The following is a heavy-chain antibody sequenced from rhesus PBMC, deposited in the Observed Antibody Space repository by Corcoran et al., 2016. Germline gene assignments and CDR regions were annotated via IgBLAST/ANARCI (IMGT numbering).Heavy chain of an antibody. CDR1: EFTFRRSE. D-gene: IGHD4-23*01. Sequence: EQLVESGGALVQPGASLRLSCAASEFTFRRSELEWVRQAPGKGMEWIAASTAEGATYYSDSVKGRLSISRDNAKSSLYLQMNSLRTEDSAVYYCLRETYSNHDYYGLDSWGQGVVVTVSS. CDR3: LRETYSNHDYYGLDS. J-gene: IGHJ6*01. V-gene: IGHV3-132*02. CDR2: STAEGAT.